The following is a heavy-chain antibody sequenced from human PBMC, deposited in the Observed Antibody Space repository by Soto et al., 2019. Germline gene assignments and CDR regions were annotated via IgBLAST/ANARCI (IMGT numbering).Heavy chain of an antibody. Sequence: QVQLVQSGAEVKKPGFSVKVSCKASGGTFSSYAISWVRQAPGQGLEWMGGIIPIFGTANYAQKFQGRVTITADESTSTAYMELSSLRSEDTAVYYCARLELAYCGGDRYSTGSGGDYWGQGTLVTVSS. J-gene: IGHJ4*02. CDR1: GGTFSSYA. V-gene: IGHV1-69*01. CDR3: ARLELAYCGGDRYSTGSGGDY. CDR2: IIPIFGTA. D-gene: IGHD2-21*02.